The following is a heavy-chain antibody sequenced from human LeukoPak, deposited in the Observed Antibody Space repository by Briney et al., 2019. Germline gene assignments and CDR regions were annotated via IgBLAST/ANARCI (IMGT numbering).Heavy chain of an antibody. Sequence: MPSETLSLTCAVYGGSFSGYYWSWIRQPPGKGLEWIGEINHSGSTNYNPSLKSRVTISVDTSKNQFSLKLSSVTAADTAVYFCARDEGSAYPFDYWGQGTLVTVSS. CDR1: GGSFSGYY. D-gene: IGHD3-22*01. J-gene: IGHJ4*02. CDR3: ARDEGSAYPFDY. CDR2: INHSGST. V-gene: IGHV4-34*01.